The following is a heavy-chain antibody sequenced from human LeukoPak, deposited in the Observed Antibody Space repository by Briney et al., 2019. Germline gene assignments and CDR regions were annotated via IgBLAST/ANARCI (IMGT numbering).Heavy chain of an antibody. CDR1: GFFSTHYE. Sequence: AGGSLRLAGSASGFFSTHYEMNAVRQAPGKGLEWVSYISSSGSTPYYADSVKGRFTISRDNAKNSLYLQMNSLRAEDTAVYYCARTGRGGCHACYWGPGTLVTVSS. V-gene: IGHV3-48*03. CDR3: ARTGRGGCHACY. CDR2: ISSSGSTP. D-gene: IGHD1-26*01. J-gene: IGHJ4*02.